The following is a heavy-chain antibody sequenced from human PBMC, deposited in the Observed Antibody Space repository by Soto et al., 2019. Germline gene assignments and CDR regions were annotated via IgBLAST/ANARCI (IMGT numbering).Heavy chain of an antibody. D-gene: IGHD3-3*01. CDR3: ARPPRRITIFGGPGDY. CDR1: GFTFSSYA. CDR2: ISYDGSNK. Sequence: QVQLVESGGGVVQPGRSLRLSCAASGFTFSSYAMDWVRQAPGKGLEWVAVISYDGSNKYYADSVKGRFTISRDNSKNTLYLQMNSLRAEDTAVYYCARPPRRITIFGGPGDYWGQGTLVTVSS. J-gene: IGHJ4*02. V-gene: IGHV3-30-3*01.